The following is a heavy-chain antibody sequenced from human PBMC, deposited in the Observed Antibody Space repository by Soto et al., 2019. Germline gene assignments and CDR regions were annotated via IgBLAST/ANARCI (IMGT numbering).Heavy chain of an antibody. CDR3: ARVVYGDYEVCGYYGMDV. CDR1: GYTFTSYG. J-gene: IGHJ6*02. CDR2: ISAYNGNT. V-gene: IGHV1-18*01. Sequence: QVQLVQSGAEVKKPGASVKVSCKASGYTFTSYGISWVRQAPGQGLEWMGWISAYNGNTNYAQKLQGRVTMTTDTSTSTAYMELSSLRSDDTAVYYCARVVYGDYEVCGYYGMDVWGQGTTVPVSS. D-gene: IGHD4-17*01.